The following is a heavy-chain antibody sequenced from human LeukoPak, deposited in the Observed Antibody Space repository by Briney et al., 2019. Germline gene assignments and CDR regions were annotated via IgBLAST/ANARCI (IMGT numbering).Heavy chain of an antibody. D-gene: IGHD1-26*01. CDR1: GGSTCSYY. Sequence: SETLSLTCTVSGGSTCSYYSRCMRQPPGKGLGWIGYIYYGGSTNYSPSLKSRVTISVDTSKSQFSLKLSSVAAADTAVYYCARGRGSFDYWGQGTLVTVSS. V-gene: IGHV4-59*01. CDR2: IYYGGST. CDR3: ARGRGSFDY. J-gene: IGHJ4*02.